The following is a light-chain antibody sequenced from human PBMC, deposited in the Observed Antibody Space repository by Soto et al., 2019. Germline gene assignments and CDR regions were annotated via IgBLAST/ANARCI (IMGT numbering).Light chain of an antibody. CDR2: KAS. Sequence: IHPTQSAAALAASVGDRVAITYRASQSISSWVAWYQQKPGKGPKLLIYKASHLESGVPSRFSGSGSGTEFTLTISSLQPGDFATYYCQHYNTYPWTVGHGAKV. J-gene: IGKJ1*01. CDR1: QSISSW. CDR3: QHYNTYPWT. V-gene: IGKV1-5*03.